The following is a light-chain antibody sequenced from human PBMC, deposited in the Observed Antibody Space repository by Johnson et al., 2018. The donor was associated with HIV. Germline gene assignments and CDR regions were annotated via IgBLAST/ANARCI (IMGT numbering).Light chain of an antibody. J-gene: IGLJ1*01. CDR2: ENN. V-gene: IGLV1-51*02. Sequence: QSVLTQPPSVSAAPGQKVTISCSGSSSNIGNNYVSWYQQLPGTAPKLLIYENNKRPSGIPDRFSGSKSGTSAPLGNNGLKTGDEADYYCGTWDGSHYVFGTGTKVTVL. CDR3: GTWDGSHYV. CDR1: SSNIGNNY.